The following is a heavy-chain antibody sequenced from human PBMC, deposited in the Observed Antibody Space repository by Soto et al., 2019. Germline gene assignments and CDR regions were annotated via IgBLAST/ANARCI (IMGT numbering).Heavy chain of an antibody. CDR1: GFTFSSYG. Sequence: GGSLRLSCAASGFTFSSYGMHWVRQAPGKGLEWAAVIWYDGSNKYYADSVKGRFTISRDNSKNTLYLQMNSLRAEDTAVYYCARDPPPYRSGYYRGYYYGMDVWGQGTTVTVSS. D-gene: IGHD3-3*01. J-gene: IGHJ6*02. CDR3: ARDPPPYRSGYYRGYYYGMDV. V-gene: IGHV3-33*01. CDR2: IWYDGSNK.